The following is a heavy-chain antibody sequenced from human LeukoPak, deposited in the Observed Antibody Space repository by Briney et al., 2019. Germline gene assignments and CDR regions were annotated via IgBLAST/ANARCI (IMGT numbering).Heavy chain of an antibody. CDR1: GFTFSSYG. CDR2: ISYDGSNK. CDR3: AREERSGCAFDI. Sequence: GGSLRLSCAASGFTFSSYGMHWVRQAPGKGLEWVAVISYDGSNKYYADSVKGRFTISRDNSKNTLYLQMNSLRAEDTAVYYCAREERSGCAFDIWGQGTMVTVSS. D-gene: IGHD1-1*01. V-gene: IGHV3-30*03. J-gene: IGHJ3*02.